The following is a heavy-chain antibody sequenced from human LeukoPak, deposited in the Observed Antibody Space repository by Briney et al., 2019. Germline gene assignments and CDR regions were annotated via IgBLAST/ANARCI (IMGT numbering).Heavy chain of an antibody. CDR1: GFTFSSYS. Sequence: GGSLRLSCAASGFTFSSYSMNWVRQAPGKGLEWVSYISRSSNSMYYADSVKGRFTISRDNAKNSLYLQMSSLRPEDTAMYYCARKIPSGSYAPDSWGQGTRVTVPS. D-gene: IGHD1-26*01. V-gene: IGHV3-21*01. CDR2: ISRSSNSM. CDR3: ARKIPSGSYAPDS. J-gene: IGHJ4*02.